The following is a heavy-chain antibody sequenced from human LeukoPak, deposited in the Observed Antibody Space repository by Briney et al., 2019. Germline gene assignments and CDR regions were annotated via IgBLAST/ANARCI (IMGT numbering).Heavy chain of an antibody. V-gene: IGHV3-23*01. CDR2: ISGSGGST. J-gene: IGHJ4*02. D-gene: IGHD1-26*01. CDR3: AKDSSRIVGATSDY. Sequence: GGSLRLSCAASEFTFSSSAMSWVRQAPGKGLEWVSAISGSGGSTYYADSVKGRFTISRDNSKNTLYLQMNSLRAGDTAVYYCAKDSSRIVGATSDYWGQGTLVTVSS. CDR1: EFTFSSSA.